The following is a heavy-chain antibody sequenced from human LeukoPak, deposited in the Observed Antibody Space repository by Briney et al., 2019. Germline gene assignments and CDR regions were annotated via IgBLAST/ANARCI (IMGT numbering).Heavy chain of an antibody. J-gene: IGHJ5*02. Sequence: ASVKASCKASGYTFTGYYMHWVRQAPGQGLEWMGWINPNSGGTNYAQKFQGRVTMTRDTSISTAYMDLSRLGSDDTAVYYCARDGRPSELLWFGETFNWFDPWGQGTLVTVSS. D-gene: IGHD3-10*01. CDR1: GYTFTGYY. V-gene: IGHV1-2*02. CDR3: ARDGRPSELLWFGETFNWFDP. CDR2: INPNSGGT.